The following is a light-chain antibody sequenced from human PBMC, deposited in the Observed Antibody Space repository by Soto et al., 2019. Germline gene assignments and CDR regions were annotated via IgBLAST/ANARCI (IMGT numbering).Light chain of an antibody. CDR3: SSYTSSTTQI. Sequence: QSVLTQPASVSGSPGQSITISCTGTSSVVGGYNYVSWYQQHPGKAPKLMIYDVTNRPSGVSNRFSGSKSGNTASLTISGLQAEDEADYYCSSYTSSTTQIFGIGTKVTVL. CDR2: DVT. J-gene: IGLJ1*01. CDR1: SSVVGGYNY. V-gene: IGLV2-14*01.